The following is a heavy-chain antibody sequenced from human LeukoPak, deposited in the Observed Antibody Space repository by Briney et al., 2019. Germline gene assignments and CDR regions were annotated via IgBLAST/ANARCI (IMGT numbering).Heavy chain of an antibody. CDR2: ISYDGSNK. V-gene: IGHV3-30*18. J-gene: IGHJ4*02. D-gene: IGHD5-12*01. CDR1: GFTFSSYG. Sequence: PGGSLRLSCAASGFTFSSYGMHWVRQAPGKGLEWVAVISYDGSNKYYADSVKGRFTISRDNSKNTLYLQMNSLRAEDTAVYYCAKGGYSSYDVWGQGTLVTVSS. CDR3: AKGGYSSYDV.